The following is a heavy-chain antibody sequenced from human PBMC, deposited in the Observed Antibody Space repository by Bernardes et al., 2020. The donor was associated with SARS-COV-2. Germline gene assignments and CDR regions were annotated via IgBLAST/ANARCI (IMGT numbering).Heavy chain of an antibody. CDR2: FDPEDGAT. J-gene: IGHJ6*02. D-gene: IGHD3-10*01. V-gene: IGHV1-24*01. CDR3: ATATGGGSGSHKNYYYYDGMDG. Sequence: ASVKVSCKVSGYTLTELSMHWVRQAPGQGLEWMGGFDPEDGATIYAQKFQGRVTMTEDTSTDTAYMELSSLRSEDTAVYYCATATGGGSGSHKNYYYYDGMDGWGQGTTVTV. CDR1: GYTLTELS.